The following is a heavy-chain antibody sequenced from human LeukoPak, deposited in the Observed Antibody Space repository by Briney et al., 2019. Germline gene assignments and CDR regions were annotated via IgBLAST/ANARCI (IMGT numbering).Heavy chain of an antibody. D-gene: IGHD2/OR15-2a*01. CDR2: IYNGGST. Sequence: GGSLRLSCVASGFTVSSNSMTWVRQAPGKGLEWVSVIYNGGSTCYADSVKGRFTISRDNSKNTLYLQMNNLRADDTAVYYCARDEPSPDSTDLDYWGQGAPVTVSS. J-gene: IGHJ4*02. V-gene: IGHV3-66*01. CDR1: GFTVSSNS. CDR3: ARDEPSPDSTDLDY.